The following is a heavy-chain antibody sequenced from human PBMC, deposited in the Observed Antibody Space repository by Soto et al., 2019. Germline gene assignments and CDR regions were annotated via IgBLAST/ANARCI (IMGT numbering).Heavy chain of an antibody. J-gene: IGHJ6*02. CDR1: GYTFTSYG. V-gene: IGHV1-18*04. CDR2: ISAYNGNT. Sequence: ASVKVSCKASGYTFTSYGISWVRQAPGQGLEWMGWISAYNGNTNYAQKLQGRVTMTTDTSTSTAYMELRSLRSDDTAVYYCARDHGRGSSEASYCYCGMDVWGQGTTVT. CDR3: ARDHGRGSSEASYCYCGMDV. D-gene: IGHD6-6*01.